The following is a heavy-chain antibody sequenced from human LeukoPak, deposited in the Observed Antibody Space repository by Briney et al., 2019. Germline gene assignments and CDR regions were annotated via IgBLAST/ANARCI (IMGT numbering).Heavy chain of an antibody. CDR2: IIPIFGTP. J-gene: IGHJ6*03. CDR1: GGTLKAYS. Sequence: SVKVSFKGSGGTLKAYSFPRGRKAPGQRLEGMGGIIPIFGTPNYAQKFQGRVKVTTDDATGTAYMELSSLMSEDTAIYYCARVDRYHFYLDVWGKGTPVTVSS. V-gene: IGHV1-69*05. CDR3: ARVDRYHFYLDV.